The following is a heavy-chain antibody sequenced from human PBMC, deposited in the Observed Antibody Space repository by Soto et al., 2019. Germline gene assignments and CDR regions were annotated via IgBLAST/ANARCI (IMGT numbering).Heavy chain of an antibody. CDR3: AKGGRSSSWYYFDY. D-gene: IGHD6-13*01. V-gene: IGHV3-23*01. J-gene: IGHJ4*02. CDR2: ITGNGGIT. Sequence: EVQLLESGGGLVQPGGSLRLSCAASGFTFSSYAMSWVRQAPGKGLEWVSGITGNGGITYYADSVKGRFTISRDNSKNTLYLQMNSLRAEDAAVYYCAKGGRSSSWYYFDYWGQGTLVTVSS. CDR1: GFTFSSYA.